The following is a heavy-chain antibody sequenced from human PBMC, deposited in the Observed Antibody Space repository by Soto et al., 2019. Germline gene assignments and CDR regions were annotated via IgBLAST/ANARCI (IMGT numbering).Heavy chain of an antibody. CDR3: AKDARLMVTGSYYYYYMDV. J-gene: IGHJ6*03. CDR1: GFTFDDYA. Sequence: EVQLVESGGGLVQPGRSLRLSCAASGFTFDDYAMHWVRQAPGKGLEWVSGISWNSGSIGYADSVKGRFTISRDNAKNPLYLQMNSLRAEDTALYYCAKDARLMVTGSYYYYYMDVWGKGTTVTVSS. V-gene: IGHV3-9*01. CDR2: ISWNSGSI. D-gene: IGHD5-18*01.